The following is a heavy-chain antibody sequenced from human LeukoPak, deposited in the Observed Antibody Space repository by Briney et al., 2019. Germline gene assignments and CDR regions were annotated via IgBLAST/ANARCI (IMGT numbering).Heavy chain of an antibody. CDR1: GYTFTSYG. CDR2: MRVYNGDT. V-gene: IGHV1-18*01. CDR3: ATGYCSSTSCRIDY. D-gene: IGHD2-2*03. J-gene: IGHJ4*02. Sequence: ASVKVSCNASGYTFTSYGISWVRQAPGQGLEWMGWMRVYNGDTNYAQKLQGRVTMTTDTSTSTAYMELRSLRSDDTAVYYCATGYCSSTSCRIDYWGQGTLVSVSS.